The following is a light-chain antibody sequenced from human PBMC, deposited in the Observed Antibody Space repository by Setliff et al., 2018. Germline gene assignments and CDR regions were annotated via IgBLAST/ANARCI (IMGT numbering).Light chain of an antibody. J-gene: IGKJ4*01. CDR3: QQALRFPFT. CDR2: AAS. V-gene: IGKV1-12*01. Sequence: DIQMTQSPSSVSASVGDRVTINCRASQALRTWLAWYQQKPGKAPKLLIFAASNLQSGVPSRFSGSGSGTDFTLTINSLQPEDSATYYCQQALRFPFTFGGGTKVDIK. CDR1: QALRTW.